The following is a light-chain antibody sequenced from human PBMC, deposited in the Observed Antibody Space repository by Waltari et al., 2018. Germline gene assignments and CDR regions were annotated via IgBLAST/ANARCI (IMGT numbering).Light chain of an antibody. J-gene: IGKJ2*01. CDR1: QSLVSSDGNTY. CDR2: KAS. CDR3: LQSTHWPKT. Sequence: DVVMTQSPLSLPVTLGQPASISCRSSQSLVSSDGNTYLNWVHQRPGRSPRRLIYKASNRDSRVPDRFSGSGSGTNFTLKISRVEAEDLGVYYCLQSTHWPKTFGQGTKLEIK. V-gene: IGKV2-30*01.